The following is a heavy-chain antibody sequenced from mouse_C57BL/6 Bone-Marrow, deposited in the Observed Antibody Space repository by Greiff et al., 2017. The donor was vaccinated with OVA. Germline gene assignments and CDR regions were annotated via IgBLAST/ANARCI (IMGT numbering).Heavy chain of an antibody. Sequence: VQLQQSGAELARPGASVKMSCKASGYTFTSYTMHWVKQRPGQGLEWIGYINPSSGYTKYNQKFKDKATLTADKSSSTAYMQLSSLTSEDSAVYYCARYEYDWYFDVWGTGTTVTVSS. CDR1: GYTFTSYT. D-gene: IGHD2-4*01. V-gene: IGHV1-4*01. CDR2: INPSSGYT. CDR3: ARYEYDWYFDV. J-gene: IGHJ1*03.